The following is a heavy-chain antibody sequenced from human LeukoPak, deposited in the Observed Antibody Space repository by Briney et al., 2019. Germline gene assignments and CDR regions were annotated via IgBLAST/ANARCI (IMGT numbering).Heavy chain of an antibody. Sequence: GGSLRLSCAASGFIFRNYAMNWVRQAPGKGLEWVSAITDSGGATYDADSVKGRFTISRDNSKNTLYLQMNSLRAEDTAVYYCAREGGFVGATSPFDYWGQGTLVTVSS. CDR3: AREGGFVGATSPFDY. J-gene: IGHJ4*02. V-gene: IGHV3-23*01. CDR1: GFIFRNYA. D-gene: IGHD1-26*01. CDR2: ITDSGGAT.